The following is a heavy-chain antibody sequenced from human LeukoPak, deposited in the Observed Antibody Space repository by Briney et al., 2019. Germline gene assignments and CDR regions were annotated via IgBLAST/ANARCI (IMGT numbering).Heavy chain of an antibody. Sequence: SETLSLTCAVSGGSISSGGYSWSWIRQPPGKGLEWIGYIYHSGSTYYNPSLKSRVTISVDRSKNQFSLKLSSVTAAGTAVYYCARRTVTTFTWFDPWGQGTLVTVSS. J-gene: IGHJ5*02. CDR2: IYHSGST. V-gene: IGHV4-30-2*01. CDR3: ARRTVTTFTWFDP. D-gene: IGHD4-17*01. CDR1: GGSISSGGYS.